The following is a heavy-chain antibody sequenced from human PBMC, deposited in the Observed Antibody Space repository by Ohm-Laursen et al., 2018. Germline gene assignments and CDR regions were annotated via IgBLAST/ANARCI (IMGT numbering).Heavy chain of an antibody. CDR2: IYYSGST. D-gene: IGHD3-9*01. J-gene: IGHJ4*02. CDR3: ARNFNWENLYNFAY. Sequence: SETLSLTCTVSGGSISSYYWNWIRQPPGKGLEWIGYIYYSGSTKYNPSLESRVTISLDTSRNQFSLRLTSLTAADTAVYYCARNFNWENLYNFAYWGQGILVTVSS. CDR1: GGSISSYY. V-gene: IGHV4-59*01.